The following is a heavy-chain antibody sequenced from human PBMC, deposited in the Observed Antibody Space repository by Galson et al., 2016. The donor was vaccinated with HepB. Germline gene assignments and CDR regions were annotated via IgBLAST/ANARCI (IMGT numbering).Heavy chain of an antibody. CDR2: VWYDGTKK. CDR3: ASSTLYDFWGDTKYTLDY. V-gene: IGHV3-33*01. Sequence: SLRLSCAASGFSFSDVGMHWVRQAPGKGLEWVAVVWYDGTKKYYADSVKGRFTISRDNSKNTLYLQMDSLRADDTAIYYCASSTLYDFWGDTKYTLDYWGQGTLLTVSS. J-gene: IGHJ4*02. D-gene: IGHD3-3*01. CDR1: GFSFSDVG.